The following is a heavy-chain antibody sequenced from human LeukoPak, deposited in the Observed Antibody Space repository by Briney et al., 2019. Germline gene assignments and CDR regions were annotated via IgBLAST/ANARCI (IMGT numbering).Heavy chain of an antibody. CDR1: GYTFTSYY. V-gene: IGHV1-46*03. J-gene: IGHJ4*02. CDR3: ARDRYYGSGTTPLGY. D-gene: IGHD3-10*01. Sequence: GASVKVSCKASGYTFTSYYMHWVRQAPGQGLEWMGIIYPSGGSTSYAQKFQGRVTMTRDTSTSTVYMELSSLRSEDTAVYYCARDRYYGSGTTPLGYWGQGTLVTVSS. CDR2: IYPSGGST.